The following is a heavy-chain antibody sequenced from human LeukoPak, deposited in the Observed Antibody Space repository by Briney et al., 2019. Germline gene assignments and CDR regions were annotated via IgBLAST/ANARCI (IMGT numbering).Heavy chain of an antibody. Sequence: ASVKVSCKTSGYTFTSYAISGVRQTPGQGFEWMVWINPHNGNTNYTLKLQDRVTLTADTSTSRAYVELRSLRSHDRAVSYCARDLTRGVPFGGWNAPLEFASWGQGTLVTVSS. J-gene: IGHJ1*01. CDR3: ARDLTRGVPFGGWNAPLEFAS. CDR1: GYTFTSYA. CDR2: INPHNGNT. V-gene: IGHV1-18*01. D-gene: IGHD1-1*01.